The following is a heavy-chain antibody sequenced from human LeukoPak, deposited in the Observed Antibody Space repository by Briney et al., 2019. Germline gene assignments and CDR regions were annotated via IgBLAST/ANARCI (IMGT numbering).Heavy chain of an antibody. J-gene: IGHJ5*02. Sequence: SETLSLTCAVSGGSISSSNWWSWVRQPPGKGLEWIGEIYHSGSTNYNPSLKSRVTISVDTSKNQFSLKLSSVTAADTAVYYCARLGYCSSTSCFKFDPWGQGTLVTVSS. CDR1: GGSISSSNW. V-gene: IGHV4-4*02. CDR3: ARLGYCSSTSCFKFDP. D-gene: IGHD2-2*01. CDR2: IYHSGST.